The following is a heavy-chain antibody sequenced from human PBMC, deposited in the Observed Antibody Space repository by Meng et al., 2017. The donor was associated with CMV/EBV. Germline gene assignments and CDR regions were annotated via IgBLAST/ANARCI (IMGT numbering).Heavy chain of an antibody. Sequence: SGPTLVKPTQTPTLTCTFSGFSLSTSGMCVSWVRQPPGKALEWLALIDWEDDKYYSTSLKTRLTISKDTSKNQVVLTMTNMDPVDTATYYCARIPGSSQYNYYYYYGMDVWGQGTTVTVSS. J-gene: IGHJ6*02. CDR1: GFSLSTSGMC. D-gene: IGHD6-13*01. CDR3: ARIPGSSQYNYYYYYGMDV. CDR2: IDWEDDK. V-gene: IGHV2-70*20.